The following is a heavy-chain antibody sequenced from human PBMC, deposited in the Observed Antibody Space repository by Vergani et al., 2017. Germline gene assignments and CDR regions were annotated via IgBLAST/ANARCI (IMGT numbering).Heavy chain of an antibody. CDR3: AKNSQLLWFRGEPDY. Sequence: EVQLVESGGGLVQPGRSLRLSCAASGFTFDDYAMHWVRQAPGKGPEWVSGISWNSGSIGYADSVKGRFTISRDNAKNSLYLQMNSLRAEDTALYYCAKNSQLLWFRGEPDYWGQGTLVTVSS. J-gene: IGHJ4*02. V-gene: IGHV3-9*01. D-gene: IGHD3-10*01. CDR2: ISWNSGSI. CDR1: GFTFDDYA.